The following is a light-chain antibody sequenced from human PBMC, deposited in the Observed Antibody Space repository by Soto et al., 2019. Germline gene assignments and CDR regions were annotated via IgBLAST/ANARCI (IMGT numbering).Light chain of an antibody. CDR3: GTWDSSLSAVV. V-gene: IGLV1-51*01. CDR1: SSNIGKNY. CDR2: DNN. Sequence: QSVLTQPPSVSAAPGQKVTISCSGSSSNIGKNYVSWYQQLPGTAPKLLIYDNNKRPSGIPDRFSGSKSVTSATLGITGLQTGDEADYYCGTWDSSLSAVVFGGGTKLTVL. J-gene: IGLJ2*01.